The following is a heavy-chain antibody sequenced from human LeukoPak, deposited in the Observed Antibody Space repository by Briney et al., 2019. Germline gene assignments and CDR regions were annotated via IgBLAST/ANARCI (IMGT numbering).Heavy chain of an antibody. CDR2: ISGSGGST. CDR3: AKTCGGDCYRAFDY. CDR1: GFTFSSYA. V-gene: IGHV3-23*01. Sequence: GGSLRLSCAASGFTFSSYAMSWVRQAPGKGLEWVSAISGSGGSTYYADSVKGRFSISRDNSKNTLYLQMNSLRAEDTAVYYCAKTCGGDCYRAFDYWGQGTLVTVSS. D-gene: IGHD2-21*02. J-gene: IGHJ4*02.